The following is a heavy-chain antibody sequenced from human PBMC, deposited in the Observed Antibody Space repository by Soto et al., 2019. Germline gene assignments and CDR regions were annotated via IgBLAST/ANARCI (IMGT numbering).Heavy chain of an antibody. Sequence: ASVKVSCKASGYTFTSYGISWVRQAPGQGLEWMGWISAYNGNTNYAQKLQGRVTMTTDTSTSTAYMELRSLRSDDTAVYYCARVGGPYDFWSGYNWFDPWGQGTLVTVSS. CDR2: ISAYNGNT. CDR1: GYTFTSYG. CDR3: ARVGGPYDFWSGYNWFDP. V-gene: IGHV1-18*01. D-gene: IGHD3-3*01. J-gene: IGHJ5*02.